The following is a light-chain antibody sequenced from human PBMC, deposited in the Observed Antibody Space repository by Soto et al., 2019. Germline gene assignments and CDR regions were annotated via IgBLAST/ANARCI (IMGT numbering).Light chain of an antibody. J-gene: IGLJ2*01. Sequence: QSALTQPASVSGSPGQSITISCTGTSRDVGAYNSVSWYQQHPGKAPKLIIYEVSDRPSGVSTRFSGSKSGNTASLTISGLRAEDEADYYCSSYTGSTPLVVFGGGTKVTVL. V-gene: IGLV2-14*01. CDR1: SRDVGAYNS. CDR2: EVS. CDR3: SSYTGSTPLVV.